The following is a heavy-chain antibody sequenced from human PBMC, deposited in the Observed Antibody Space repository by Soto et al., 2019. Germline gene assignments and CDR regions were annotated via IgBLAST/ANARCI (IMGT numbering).Heavy chain of an antibody. J-gene: IGHJ6*02. CDR2: IYYSGST. CDR3: ARGFGGVAFGMDV. Sequence: TLSLTCTVSGGSISSGDYYWSWIRQPPGKGLEWIGYIYYSGSTYYNPSLKSRVTISVDTSKNQFSLKLSSVTAADTAVYYCARGFGGVAFGMDVWGQGTTVTVSS. V-gene: IGHV4-30-4*01. D-gene: IGHD2-8*02. CDR1: GGSISSGDYY.